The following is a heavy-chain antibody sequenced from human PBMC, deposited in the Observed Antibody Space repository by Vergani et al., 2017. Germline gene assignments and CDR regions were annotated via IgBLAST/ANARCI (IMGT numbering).Heavy chain of an antibody. CDR2: ISAYNGNT. Sequence: QVQLVQSGAEVKKPGASVKVSCKASGYTFTSYGISWVRQAPGQGLEWMGWISAYNGNTNYAQKLKGRVTMTTDTSTSTAYMELRSLRSDDTAVYYCARGRRVVVAATDYYYCGMDVWGRGTTVTVSS. V-gene: IGHV1-18*04. CDR3: ARGRRVVVAATDYYYCGMDV. CDR1: GYTFTSYG. J-gene: IGHJ6*02. D-gene: IGHD2-15*01.